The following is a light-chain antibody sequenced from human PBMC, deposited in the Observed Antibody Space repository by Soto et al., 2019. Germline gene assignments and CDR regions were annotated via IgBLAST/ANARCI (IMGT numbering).Light chain of an antibody. Sequence: VLTQSPGTLSLSPGESATLSCRASQRVTNTYVAWYQQRRGQSPRLVIYGASIRATGVPDRFNGRGSETDLTLTISRLEPEDFAVYYCQHYDTSSYTFGQGSKLEI. CDR1: QRVTNTY. CDR2: GAS. CDR3: QHYDTSSYT. J-gene: IGKJ2*01. V-gene: IGKV3-20*01.